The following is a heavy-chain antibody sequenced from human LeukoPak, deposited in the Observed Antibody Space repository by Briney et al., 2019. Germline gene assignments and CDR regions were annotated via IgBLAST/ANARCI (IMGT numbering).Heavy chain of an antibody. CDR2: ISSSSTYI. CDR3: ARDGYCGGDCYDAFDI. V-gene: IGHV3-21*01. Sequence: PGGSLRLSCAASGFTFSIYSMNWVRQAPGKGLQWVSSISSSSTYIYYADSVKGRFTISRDNAKSSLYLQMDSLRAEDTAVYYCARDGYCGGDCYDAFDIWGQGTMVTVSS. D-gene: IGHD2-21*01. CDR1: GFTFSIYS. J-gene: IGHJ3*02.